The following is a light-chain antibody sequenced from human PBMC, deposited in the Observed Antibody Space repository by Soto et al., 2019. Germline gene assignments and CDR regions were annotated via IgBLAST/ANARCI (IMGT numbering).Light chain of an antibody. Sequence: DIQMTQSPSTLSASIGERVTITCRASQSISKWLAWYQQKPGRAPKVLISDASNLESGVPSRFSGSGSETEFTLTISSLQPDDCASYCCQQYNSYSMYTFGQGTKLEIK. J-gene: IGKJ2*01. CDR2: DAS. CDR3: QQYNSYSMYT. V-gene: IGKV1-5*01. CDR1: QSISKW.